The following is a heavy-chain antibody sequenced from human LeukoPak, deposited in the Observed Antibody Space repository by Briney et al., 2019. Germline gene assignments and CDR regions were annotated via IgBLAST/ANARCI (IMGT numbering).Heavy chain of an antibody. CDR3: ARERVEQQLVLGLDY. D-gene: IGHD6-13*01. V-gene: IGHV4-34*01. CDR2: INHSGST. J-gene: IGHJ4*02. CDR1: GVSFRGYY. Sequence: SETLSLTCAVYGVSFRGYYWSWIRQPPGKGREGMGEINHSGSTNYNPSLKSRVTISVDTSKNQFSLTLRSVTAADTAVYYCARERVEQQLVLGLDYWGQGTLVTVSS.